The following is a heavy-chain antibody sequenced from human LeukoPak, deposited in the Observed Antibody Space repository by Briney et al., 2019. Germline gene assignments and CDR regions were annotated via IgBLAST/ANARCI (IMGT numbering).Heavy chain of an antibody. D-gene: IGHD6-13*01. V-gene: IGHV1-18*01. CDR3: ASAGRYSSSWYWFDP. CDR1: GYTFTSYG. CDR2: ISAYNGNT. J-gene: IGHJ5*02. Sequence: ASVKVSCKASGYTFTSYGISWVRQAPGLGLEWMGWISAYNGNTNYAQKLQGRVTMTTDTSTSTAYMELRSLRSDDTAVYYCASAGRYSSSWYWFDPWGQGTLVTVSS.